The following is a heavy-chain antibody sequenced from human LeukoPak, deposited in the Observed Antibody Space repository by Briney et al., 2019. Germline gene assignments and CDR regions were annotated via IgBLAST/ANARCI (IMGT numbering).Heavy chain of an antibody. CDR1: GGSLTTNTFY. V-gene: IGHV4-39*01. J-gene: IGHJ4*02. Sequence: PSETLSLTCTLSGGSLTTNTFYWGWIRQPPGKGLEWLGTVYYTGITHYNPSLKRRITISVDTSKNHFSLNLTSVTAADTAVYFCARHGILTDHSIRYWGQGLLVTVSS. CDR3: ARHGILTDHSIRY. CDR2: VYYTGIT. D-gene: IGHD3-9*01.